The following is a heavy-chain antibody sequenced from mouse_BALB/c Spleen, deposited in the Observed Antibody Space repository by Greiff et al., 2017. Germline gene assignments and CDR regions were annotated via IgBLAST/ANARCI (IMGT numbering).Heavy chain of an antibody. CDR3: ARTAPYFDY. D-gene: IGHD1-2*01. J-gene: IGHJ2*01. CDR1: GFNIKDTY. Sequence: EVHLVESGAELVKPGASVKLSCTASGFNIKDTYMHWVKQRPEQGLEWIGRIDPANGNTKYDPKFQGKATITADTSSNTAYLQLSSLTSEDTAVYYCARTAPYFDYWGQGTTLTVSS. V-gene: IGHV14-3*02. CDR2: IDPANGNT.